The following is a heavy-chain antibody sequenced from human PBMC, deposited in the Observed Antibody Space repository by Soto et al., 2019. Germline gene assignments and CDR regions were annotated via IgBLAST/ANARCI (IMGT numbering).Heavy chain of an antibody. V-gene: IGHV4-34*01. J-gene: IGHJ4*02. Sequence: QVQLQQWGAGLLKPSETLSLTCAVNGGSFTGYYWSWVRQPPGKGLEWIGEVKDGGVTNYSPSLRSPVTISSDAPKKQFSLKVTSVTAADTAVYYCTRGQEGVVATHWDQGTLVTVSS. D-gene: IGHD5-12*01. CDR1: GGSFTGYY. CDR2: VKDGGVT. CDR3: TRGQEGVVATH.